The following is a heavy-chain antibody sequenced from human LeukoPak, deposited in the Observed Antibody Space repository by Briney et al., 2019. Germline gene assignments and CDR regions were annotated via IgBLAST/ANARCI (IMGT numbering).Heavy chain of an antibody. J-gene: IGHJ4*02. D-gene: IGHD3-10*01. CDR2: LYSGGST. V-gene: IGHV3-53*01. CDR3: SYYTTGKYYFEY. Sequence: GGSLRLSCAACGFTFSFNYMRWLRQAPGKGLEWVSVLYSGGSTYYADSVKGRFTISRDNSKNTLYLQMNSLSAEDPAVYYVSYYTTGKYYFEYWGQGTLITVSS. CDR1: GFTFSFNY.